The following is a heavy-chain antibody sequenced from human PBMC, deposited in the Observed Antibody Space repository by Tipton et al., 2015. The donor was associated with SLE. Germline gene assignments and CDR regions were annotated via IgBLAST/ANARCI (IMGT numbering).Heavy chain of an antibody. J-gene: IGHJ1*01. CDR1: GVSISTYY. Sequence: TLSLTCSVSGVSISTYYWSWIRQPPGKGLEWIGYMYYSGSTTYNPSLKSRVTISIDTSKNQFSLKLNTVTAADTAVYYCARQYDILSPLQHWGQGTLVTVSS. CDR2: MYYSGST. CDR3: ARQYDILSPLQH. V-gene: IGHV4-59*07. D-gene: IGHD3-9*01.